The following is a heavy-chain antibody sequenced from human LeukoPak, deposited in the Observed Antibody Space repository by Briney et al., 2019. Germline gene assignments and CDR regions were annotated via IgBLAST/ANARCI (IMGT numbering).Heavy chain of an antibody. CDR2: ISGTGATT. V-gene: IGHV3-23*01. Sequence: GGSLRLSCAASGFTFSSYAMSWVRQAPGKGLEWVSAISGTGATTYYADSVKGRFTISRDNSKNTLYLQMNSLRAEDTAFYYCAKGIAVAGRFDYWGQGPLVTVSS. J-gene: IGHJ4*02. CDR3: AKGIAVAGRFDY. D-gene: IGHD6-19*01. CDR1: GFTFSSYA.